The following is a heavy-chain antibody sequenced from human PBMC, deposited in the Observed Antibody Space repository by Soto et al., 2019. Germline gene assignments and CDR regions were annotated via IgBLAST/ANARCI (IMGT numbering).Heavy chain of an antibody. CDR1: GFTFSSYA. Sequence: QVQLVESGGGVVQPGRSLRLSCAASGFTFSSYAMHWVHQAPGKGLEWVAVISYDGSNKYYADSVKGRFTISRDNSKNTLYLQMNSLRAEDTAVYYCARGTSSSWYDYWGQGTLVTVSS. D-gene: IGHD6-13*01. CDR3: ARGTSSSWYDY. CDR2: ISYDGSNK. J-gene: IGHJ4*02. V-gene: IGHV3-30-3*01.